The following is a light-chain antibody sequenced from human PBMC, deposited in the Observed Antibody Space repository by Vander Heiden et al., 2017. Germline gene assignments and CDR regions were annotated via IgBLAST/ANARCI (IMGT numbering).Light chain of an antibody. CDR2: KDS. J-gene: IGLJ1*01. Sequence: SYELTQPPSVSVSPGQTASITCSGDKLGDKYACWYKQKPGQSLVVVIYKDSKRTSGSHERFSGSNSVNTATLTISVTKDRDEDDYYWQAGDSSNAVFGTGTKVTVL. CDR3: QAGDSSNAV. CDR1: KLGDKY. V-gene: IGLV3-1*01.